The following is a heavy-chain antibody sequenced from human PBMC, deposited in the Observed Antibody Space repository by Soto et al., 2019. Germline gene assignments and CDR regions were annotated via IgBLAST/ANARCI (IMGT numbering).Heavy chain of an antibody. CDR2: ISGSGGST. Sequence: GGSLRLSCAASGFTFSSYAMSWVRQAPGKGLEWVSAISGSGGSTYYADSVKGRFTISRDNAKDSLSLQMNSLRGEDTAFYYCARDVGPVTIFGEALSGYFDFWGQGTLVTVSS. CDR1: GFTFSSYA. J-gene: IGHJ4*02. CDR3: ARDVGPVTIFGEALSGYFDF. V-gene: IGHV3-23*01. D-gene: IGHD3-3*01.